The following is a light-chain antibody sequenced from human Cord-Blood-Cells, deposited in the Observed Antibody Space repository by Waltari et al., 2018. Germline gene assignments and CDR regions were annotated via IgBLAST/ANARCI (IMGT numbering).Light chain of an antibody. CDR2: DAS. V-gene: IGKV3-11*01. Sequence: EIVLTQSPATLSLSPGERATPSCRARQSVSSYLAWYQQKPGQPPRLLIYDASNRATGIPARFSGSGSGTDFTLTISSLEPEDFAVYYCQQRSNWPPFTFGPGTKVDIK. CDR1: QSVSSY. CDR3: QQRSNWPPFT. J-gene: IGKJ3*01.